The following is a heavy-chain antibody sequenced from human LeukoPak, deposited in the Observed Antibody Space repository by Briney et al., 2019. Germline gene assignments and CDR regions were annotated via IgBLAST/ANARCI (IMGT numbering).Heavy chain of an antibody. J-gene: IGHJ4*02. V-gene: IGHV3-30*04. Sequence: GGSLRLSCAASGFTFSSYAMHWVRQAPGKGLEGVAVISYEGSNKYYADSVKGRFTISRDNSKNTLYLQMNSLRAEDTAVYYCARSYHHRRPDSSGYYLEHFDYWGQGTLVTVSS. CDR3: ARSYHHRRPDSSGYYLEHFDY. CDR2: ISYEGSNK. CDR1: GFTFSSYA. D-gene: IGHD3-22*01.